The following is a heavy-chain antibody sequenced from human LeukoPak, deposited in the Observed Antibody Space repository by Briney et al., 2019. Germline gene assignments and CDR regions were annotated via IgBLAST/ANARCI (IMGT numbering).Heavy chain of an antibody. CDR3: VKDMTYGDGKWEFDL. CDR1: GFFLTSYA. Sequence: GGSLRLSCVGSGFFLTSYATSWVRPTPGKGLQWVAGLYADGTVTQYKDAVKGRFTISRDTSKNTLYLQMNSLRDDDTALYYCVKDMTYGDGKWEFDLWGQGTPVTVSS. CDR2: LYADGTVT. D-gene: IGHD2-21*02. V-gene: IGHV3-23*03. J-gene: IGHJ5*02.